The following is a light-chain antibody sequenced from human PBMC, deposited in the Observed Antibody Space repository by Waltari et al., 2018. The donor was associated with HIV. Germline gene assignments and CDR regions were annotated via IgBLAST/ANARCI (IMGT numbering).Light chain of an antibody. J-gene: IGLJ6*01. CDR2: EVN. CDR3: SSYAGSGNLLL. CDR1: SNDIGPYNS. V-gene: IGLV2-8*01. Sequence: QSALTQPPAASGSPGQSVTISCTGTSNDIGPYNSVPWYQQYPDKAPRRLIYEVNKRPSGVPGRFSGSKSGNTASLTVSGLQAEDEADYYCSSYAGSGNLLLFGGGTKVTVL.